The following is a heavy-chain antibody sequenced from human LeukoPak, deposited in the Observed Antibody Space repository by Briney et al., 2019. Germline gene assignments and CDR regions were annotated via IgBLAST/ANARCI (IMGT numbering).Heavy chain of an antibody. D-gene: IGHD6-19*01. Sequence: PGGSLRLSCATSGFTFSAYAMNWVRQAPGKGLEWVSAISGSGGSTYYADSVKGRFTISRDNSKNTLYLQMNSLRAEDTAVYYCAKFAAVAGTPQGEFDYWGQGTLVTVSS. CDR2: ISGSGGST. V-gene: IGHV3-23*01. CDR3: AKFAAVAGTPQGEFDY. J-gene: IGHJ4*02. CDR1: GFTFSAYA.